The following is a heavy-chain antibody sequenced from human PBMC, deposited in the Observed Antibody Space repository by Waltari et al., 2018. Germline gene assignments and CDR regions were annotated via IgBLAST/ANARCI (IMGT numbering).Heavy chain of an antibody. J-gene: IGHJ4*02. D-gene: IGHD2-8*02. CDR2: INHSGST. CDR1: GGSFSGYY. V-gene: IGHV4-34*01. CDR3: ARGGLRVLWYFDY. Sequence: QVQLQQWGAGLLKPSETLSLTCAVYGGSFSGYYWSWIRQPPGKGLEWIGEINHSGSTNYNPSLKSRVTISVATSKNQFSLKLSSVTAADTAVYYCARGGLRVLWYFDYWGQGTLVTVSS.